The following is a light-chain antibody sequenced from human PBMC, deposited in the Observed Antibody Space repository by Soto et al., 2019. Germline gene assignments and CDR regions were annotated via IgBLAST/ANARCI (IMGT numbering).Light chain of an antibody. J-gene: IGKJ1*01. CDR3: QQYNSYSWT. Sequence: DIQMTQSPSTLSASVVDRVTITCRASRTITRWMAWYQQKPGKAPKLLIYDASTLESGVPSRFSGSRSGIEFTLTISSLQPDDFATYYCQQYNSYSWTFGQGTKVDIK. CDR2: DAS. V-gene: IGKV1-5*01. CDR1: RTITRW.